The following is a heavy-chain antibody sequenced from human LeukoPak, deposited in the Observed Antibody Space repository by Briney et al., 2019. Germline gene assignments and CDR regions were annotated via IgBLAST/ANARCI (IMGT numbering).Heavy chain of an antibody. Sequence: ASVKVSCKASGYSXTGSYIHWVRQAXGQGPEWMGVINPSGSSTIYAQKFEGRVTMTEDTSTGTVYMDLSSLRSEDTAVYYCASTKASDWHLTASPLDFWGQGTLVSVSS. J-gene: IGHJ4*02. CDR1: GYSXTGSY. V-gene: IGHV1-46*01. CDR3: ASTKASDWHLTASPLDF. D-gene: IGHD1-7*01. CDR2: INPSGSST.